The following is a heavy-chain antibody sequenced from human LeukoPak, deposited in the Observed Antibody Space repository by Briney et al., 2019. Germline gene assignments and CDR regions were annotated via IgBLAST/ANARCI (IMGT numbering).Heavy chain of an antibody. D-gene: IGHD2-2*01. CDR2: IYYSGST. CDR1: GGSISSSSYY. CDR3: ARVADCSSTCCYPSMDV. J-gene: IGHJ6*02. V-gene: IGHV4-39*07. Sequence: TSETLSLTCTVSGGSISSSSYYWGWIRQPAGKGLEWIGSIYYSGSTYYNPSLKSRVTISVDTSKNQFSLKLSSVTAADTAVYYCARVADCSSTCCYPSMDVWGQGTTVTVSS.